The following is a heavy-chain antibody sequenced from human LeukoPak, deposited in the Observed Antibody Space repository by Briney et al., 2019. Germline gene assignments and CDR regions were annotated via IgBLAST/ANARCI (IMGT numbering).Heavy chain of an antibody. Sequence: GGSLRLSCAASGFTFSSYAMHWVRQAPGKGLEWVAIISYDGSNKYYADSVKGRFTISRDNSKNTLYLQMNSLRSDDTAVYYCARRGDYGDRIMGFDYWGQGTLVTVSS. CDR3: ARRGDYGDRIMGFDY. J-gene: IGHJ4*02. D-gene: IGHD4-17*01. CDR1: GFTFSSYA. V-gene: IGHV3-30*04. CDR2: ISYDGSNK.